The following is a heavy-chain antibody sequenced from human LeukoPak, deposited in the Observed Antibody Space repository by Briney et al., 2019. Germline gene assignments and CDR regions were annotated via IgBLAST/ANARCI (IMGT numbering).Heavy chain of an antibody. CDR2: IKQDGSEK. CDR1: GFTFSNYW. D-gene: IGHD1-26*01. J-gene: IGHJ4*02. Sequence: GGSLRLSCAASGFTFSNYWMSWVRQAPGKGLEWVANIKQDGSEKHYVDSVKGRFTISRDNAKNSLYLQMNSLRAEDTAVYYCATSQRYSRDYWGQGTLVTVSS. V-gene: IGHV3-7*01. CDR3: ATSQRYSRDY.